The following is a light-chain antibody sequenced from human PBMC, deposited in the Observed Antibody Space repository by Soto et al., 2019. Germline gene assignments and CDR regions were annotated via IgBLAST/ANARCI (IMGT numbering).Light chain of an antibody. CDR1: QSISNN. CDR2: DAS. J-gene: IGKJ1*01. V-gene: IGKV3-15*01. CDR3: QQYNNWPPWT. Sequence: VMTQSPATLSVSPGERATLSCRASQSISNNLAWYQQRPGQAPRLLIYDASTRATGVPARFSGGGSGTDFNLTISGLQSEAFTVYYCQQYNNWPPWTFGQGTEVEIK.